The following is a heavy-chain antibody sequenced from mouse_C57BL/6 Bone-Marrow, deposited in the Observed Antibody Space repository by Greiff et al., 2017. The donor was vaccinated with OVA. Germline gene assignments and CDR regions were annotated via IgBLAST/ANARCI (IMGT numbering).Heavy chain of an antibody. CDR3: ARDRGCITVVEGLYYFDY. CDR2: ISDGGSDT. CDR1: GFTFSSYA. J-gene: IGHJ2*01. V-gene: IGHV5-4*01. D-gene: IGHD1-1*01. Sequence: DVKLVESGGGLVKPGGSLKLSCAASGFTFSSYAMSWVRQTPEKRLEWVATISDGGSDTYYPDNVKGRFTITRDNAKNNLYLQMSHLKSEDTAMYSCARDRGCITVVEGLYYFDYWGQGTTLTVSS.